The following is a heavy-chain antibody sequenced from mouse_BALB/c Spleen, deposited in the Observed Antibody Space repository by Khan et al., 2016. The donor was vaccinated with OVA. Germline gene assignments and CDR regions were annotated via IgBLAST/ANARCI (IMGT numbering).Heavy chain of an antibody. D-gene: IGHD2-14*01. V-gene: IGHV1-4*01. CDR2: IIPSNDYT. CDR3: VREGAYYRSDGWFAY. J-gene: IGHJ3*01. Sequence: QVRLQQSGAELARPGASVKMSCKASGYTFTTYTIHWVNQRPGQGLEWIGYIIPSNDYTNYNQKFKDRATLTADKSSSTVYMQLSSLTSEDSAVYYCVREGAYYRSDGWFAYWGQGTLVTVSA. CDR1: GYTFTTYT.